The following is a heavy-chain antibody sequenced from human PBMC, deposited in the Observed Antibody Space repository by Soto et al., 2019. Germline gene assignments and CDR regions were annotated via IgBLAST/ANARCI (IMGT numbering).Heavy chain of an antibody. Sequence: GESLKISCKGSGYSFTSYWIGWVRQMPGKGLEWMGIIYPGDSDTRYSPSFQGQVTISADKSISTAYLQWSSLKASDTAMYYCAIRFLGATRADDVLAFWGQGTTVPGS. CDR3: AIRFLGATRADDVLAF. D-gene: IGHD1-26*01. CDR1: GYSFTSYW. V-gene: IGHV5-51*01. CDR2: IYPGDSDT. J-gene: IGHJ3*01.